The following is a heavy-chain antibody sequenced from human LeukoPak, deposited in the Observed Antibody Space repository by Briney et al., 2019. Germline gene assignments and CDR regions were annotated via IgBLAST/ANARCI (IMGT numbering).Heavy chain of an antibody. D-gene: IGHD5-18*01. CDR3: ARWDSYEDY. Sequence: GRSLRLSCAASGFTFSTYAMHWVRQAPGKGLEYVSAISSNGGSTYYANSVKGRFTISRDNSKNTLYLQMGSLRAEDMAVYYCARWDSYEDYWGQGTLVTVSS. J-gene: IGHJ4*02. CDR1: GFTFSTYA. CDR2: ISSNGGST. V-gene: IGHV3-64*01.